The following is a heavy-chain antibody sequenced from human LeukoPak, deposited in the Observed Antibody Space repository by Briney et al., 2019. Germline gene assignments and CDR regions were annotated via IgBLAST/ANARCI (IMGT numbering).Heavy chain of an antibody. CDR3: TRGRYYEPIDS. D-gene: IGHD3-3*01. J-gene: IGHJ4*02. CDR2: IYNSGSP. Sequence: SETLSLTCSVSGGSISTDYWSWIRQTPGKGLEEIGYIYNSGSPNYNPSLEDRVTMSIDTSKNHFSLQLSSVTAADTAVYYCTRGRYYEPIDSWGQGTLVTVSS. V-gene: IGHV4-59*01. CDR1: GGSISTDY.